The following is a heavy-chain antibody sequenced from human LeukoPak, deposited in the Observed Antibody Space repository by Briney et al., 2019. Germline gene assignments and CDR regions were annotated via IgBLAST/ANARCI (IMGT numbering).Heavy chain of an antibody. Sequence: SQPLSCTASGFTFGDYAMSWVRQAPGKGLEWVGFIRSKAYGGTTEYAASVKGRFTISRDDSKSIAYQQMNSLKTEDTAVYYCTREAPMVGATILDYWGQPTKVTDSS. CDR3: TREAPMVGATILDY. D-gene: IGHD1-26*01. J-gene: IGHJ4*02. V-gene: IGHV3-49*04. CDR1: GFTFGDYA. CDR2: IRSKAYGGTT.